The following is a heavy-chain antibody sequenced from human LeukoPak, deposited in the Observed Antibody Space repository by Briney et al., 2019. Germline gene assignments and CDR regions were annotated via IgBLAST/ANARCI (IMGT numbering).Heavy chain of an antibody. CDR3: ARVSDTSMVTPGFDS. D-gene: IGHD5-18*01. CDR1: GYNFNRYA. CDR2: VSTSNGDT. V-gene: IGHV1-18*01. Sequence: ASVKVSCKTSGYNFNRYAITWVRQAPGQGLEWMGLVSTSNGDTNYADTFQGRVTMTTDSVTKTAYLELRRLRSGDTAIYFCARVSDTSMVTPGFDSWGQGTLVTVSS. J-gene: IGHJ4*02.